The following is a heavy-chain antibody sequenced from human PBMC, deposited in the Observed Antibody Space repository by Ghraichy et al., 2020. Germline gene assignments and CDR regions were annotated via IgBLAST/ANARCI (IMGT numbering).Heavy chain of an antibody. CDR2: MYISGST. V-gene: IGHV4-61*02. D-gene: IGHD3-10*01. CDR3: ARTSVQYGSDSYYRRDYSHMDV. Sequence: SETLSLTCTVSGDSINSGSYYWSWIRQPAGKRLEWIGRMYISGSTNYNPYLESRVTMSADTSKNQVTLKLRSMTGTDTAIYYCARTSVQYGSDSYYRRDYSHMDVWGKGTTVTVSS. CDR1: GDSINSGSYY. J-gene: IGHJ6*03.